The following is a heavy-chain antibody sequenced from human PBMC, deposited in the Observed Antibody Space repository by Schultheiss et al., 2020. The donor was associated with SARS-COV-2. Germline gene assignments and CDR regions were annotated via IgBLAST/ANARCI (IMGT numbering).Heavy chain of an antibody. CDR1: GGSISSGDYY. CDR2: INHSGST. CDR3: ASELRHQDY. V-gene: IGHV4-30-4*01. D-gene: IGHD3-16*01. J-gene: IGHJ4*02. Sequence: SQTLSLTCTVSGGSISSGDYYWSWIRQPPGKGLEWIGEINHSGSTNYNPSLKSRVTISVDTSKNQFSLKLSSVTAADTAVYYCASELRHQDYWGQGTLVTVSS.